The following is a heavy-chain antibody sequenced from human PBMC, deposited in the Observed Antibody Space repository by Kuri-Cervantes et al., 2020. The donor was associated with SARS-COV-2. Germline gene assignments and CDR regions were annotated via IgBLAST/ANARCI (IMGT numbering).Heavy chain of an antibody. V-gene: IGHV4-38-2*01. Sequence: SETLSLTCSVSGYSITNGYYWGWIRQPPGKGLEWIGSVYHSGETNYNPSLKSRVTISVDTSKNQFSLKLSSVTAADTAVYYCARSLGYCSSTSCELDYWGQGTLVTVSS. CDR1: GYSITNGYY. D-gene: IGHD2-2*01. J-gene: IGHJ4*02. CDR2: VYHSGET. CDR3: ARSLGYCSSTSCELDY.